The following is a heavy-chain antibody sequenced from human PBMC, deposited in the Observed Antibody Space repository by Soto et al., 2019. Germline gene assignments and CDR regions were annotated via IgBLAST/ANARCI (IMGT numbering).Heavy chain of an antibody. CDR3: ASFFGVVPYYYYGMDV. CDR1: GGTFSSYA. J-gene: IGHJ6*02. V-gene: IGHV1-69*13. CDR2: IIPIFGTA. D-gene: IGHD3-3*01. Sequence: SVKVSCKASGGTFSSYAISWVRQAPGQGLEWMGGIIPIFGTANYAQKFQGRVTITADESTSTAYMELSSLRSEDTAVYYCASFFGVVPYYYYGMDVCGQGPTVTVSS.